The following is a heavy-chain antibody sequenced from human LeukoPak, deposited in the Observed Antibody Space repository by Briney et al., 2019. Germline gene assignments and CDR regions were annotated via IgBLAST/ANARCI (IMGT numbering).Heavy chain of an antibody. V-gene: IGHV3-21*01. CDR3: ARGRSSGYRPPGY. CDR2: ISSSSSYI. CDR1: GFTFSSYS. Sequence: GGSLRLSCAASGFTFSSYSMNWVRQAPGKGLEWVSSISSSSSYIYYADSVKGRFTISRDNAKNSLYLQMNSLRAEDTAVYYCARGRSSGYRPPGYWGQGTLVTVSS. D-gene: IGHD3-22*01. J-gene: IGHJ4*02.